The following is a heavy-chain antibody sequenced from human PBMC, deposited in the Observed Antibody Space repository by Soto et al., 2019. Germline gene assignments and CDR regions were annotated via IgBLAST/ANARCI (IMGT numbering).Heavy chain of an antibody. V-gene: IGHV3-15*01. CDR3: TTEIVVVPAASSSAFDI. Sequence: GGSLRLSRAASGFTFSNAWMSWVRQAPGKGLEWVGRIKSKTDGGTTDYAAPVKGRFTISRDDSKNTLYLQMNSLKTEDTAVYYCTTEIVVVPAASSSAFDIWGQGTMVTVSS. D-gene: IGHD2-2*01. CDR2: IKSKTDGGTT. CDR1: GFTFSNAW. J-gene: IGHJ3*02.